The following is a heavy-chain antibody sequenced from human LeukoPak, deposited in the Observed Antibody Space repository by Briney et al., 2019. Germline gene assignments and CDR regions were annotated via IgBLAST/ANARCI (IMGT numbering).Heavy chain of an antibody. CDR2: IYYSGST. CDR3: ARGFPHGGYVWPIDY. J-gene: IGHJ4*02. CDR1: GGSISSYY. V-gene: IGHV4-59*01. D-gene: IGHD3-16*01. Sequence: SETLSLTCTVSGGSISSYYWSWIRQPPGKGLEWIGYIYYSGSTDYNPSLKSRVSISVDTSKNQFSLKLSSVTAADTAVYYCARGFPHGGYVWPIDYWGQGTLATVSS.